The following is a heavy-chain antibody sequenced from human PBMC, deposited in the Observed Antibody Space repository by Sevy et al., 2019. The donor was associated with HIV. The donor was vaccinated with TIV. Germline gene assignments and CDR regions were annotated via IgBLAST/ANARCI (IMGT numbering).Heavy chain of an antibody. D-gene: IGHD1-26*01. CDR3: ENAYSGSYSHSYLYALDV. CDR1: GFSFSYYG. Sequence: GGSLRLSCTGCGFSFSYYGIHWVRHAPGKGLDWVALISHDGINEYYADSVKGRFTISRDNSKNTVYLERNRLRNEDTAIYFCENAYSGSYSHSYLYALDVCGHGTTVTVSS. CDR2: ISHDGINE. J-gene: IGHJ6*02. V-gene: IGHV3-30*18.